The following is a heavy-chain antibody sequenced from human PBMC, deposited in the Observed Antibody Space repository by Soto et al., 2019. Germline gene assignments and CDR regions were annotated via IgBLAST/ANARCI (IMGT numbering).Heavy chain of an antibody. CDR1: GYTCTDYD. CDR3: ARAQVGDSWSGYYTGWLAP. Sequence: QVQLVQSGAEIKKPGASVKVSCKASGYTCTDYDLYWVRQAPGQGLEGMGRLNPDSGSTVNGQKFRTRVSMTMNTSITTAYLELDSLRSEDTAVYYCARAQVGDSWSGYYTGWLAPWGQGTLVTVSP. V-gene: IGHV1-8*02. D-gene: IGHD3-3*01. CDR2: LNPDSGST. J-gene: IGHJ5*02.